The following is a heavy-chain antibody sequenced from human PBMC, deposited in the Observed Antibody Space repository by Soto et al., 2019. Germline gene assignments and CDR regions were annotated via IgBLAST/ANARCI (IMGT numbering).Heavy chain of an antibody. V-gene: IGHV1-18*01. J-gene: IGHJ6*02. CDR3: ARGDTTRRDYYYYGMDV. CDR1: GYTFTSYG. CDR2: ISAYNGNT. Sequence: ASVKVSCKASGYTFTSYGISWVRQAPGQGLEWMGWISAYNGNTNYAQKLQGRVTMTTDTSTSTAYMELRSLGSDDTAVYYCARGDTTRRDYYYYGMDVWGQGTTVTVSS.